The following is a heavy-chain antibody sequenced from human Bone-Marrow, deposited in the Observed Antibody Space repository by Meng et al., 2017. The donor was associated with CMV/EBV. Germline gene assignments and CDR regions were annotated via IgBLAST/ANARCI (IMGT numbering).Heavy chain of an antibody. V-gene: IGHV1-8*01. CDR2: MNPNSGNT. CDR1: EYTFTSYD. D-gene: IGHD6-19*01. J-gene: IGHJ4*02. CDR3: ATGVADFEY. Sequence: VQLVQAGDEVTKPGVSVKVSCKAHEYTFTSYDINSVRQAAGQGLEWMGWMNPNSGNTDYAQKFQGRVTMTRNISKSTAYMDLSSLRSEDTAVYYCATGVADFEYWGQGTLVTVSS.